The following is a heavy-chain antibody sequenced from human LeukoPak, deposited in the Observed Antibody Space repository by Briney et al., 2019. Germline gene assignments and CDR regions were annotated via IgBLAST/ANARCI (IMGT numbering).Heavy chain of an antibody. D-gene: IGHD4-17*01. V-gene: IGHV3-64D*06. CDR3: VRGTAY. CDR2: ISSNGDNT. CDR1: GLTFSTYV. J-gene: IGHJ4*02. Sequence: RLXXSVSGLTFSTYVMHWVRQAPGKGLEYVSAISSNGDNTYYADSVKGRFTISRDNSKNTLYLQMSSLRADDTAVYYFVRGTAYWGQGTLVTVSS.